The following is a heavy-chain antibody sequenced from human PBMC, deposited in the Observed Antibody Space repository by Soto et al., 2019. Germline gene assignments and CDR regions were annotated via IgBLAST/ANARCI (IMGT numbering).Heavy chain of an antibody. D-gene: IGHD2-15*01. CDR1: GYTFTSYD. CDR2: MNPNSGNT. V-gene: IGHV1-8*01. J-gene: IGHJ5*02. Sequence: QVQLVQSGAEVKKPGASVKVSCKASGYTFTSYDINWVRQATGQGLEWMGWMNPNSGNTGYAQKFQGRVTMTRNTSISTAYMELSRLRSEDTAVYYCARGQCSGGSCYSLWFDPWGQGTLVTVSS. CDR3: ARGQCSGGSCYSLWFDP.